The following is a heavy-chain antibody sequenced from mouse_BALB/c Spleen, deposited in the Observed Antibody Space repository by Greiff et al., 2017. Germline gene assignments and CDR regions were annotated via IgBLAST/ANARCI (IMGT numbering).Heavy chain of an antibody. Sequence: QVQLQQSGAELARPGASVKLSCKASGYTFTSYWMQWVKQRPGQGLEWIGAIYPGDGDTRYTQKFKGKATLTADKSSSTAYMQLSSLASEDSAVYYCAQFHWDFDYWGQGTTLTVSS. D-gene: IGHD4-1*01. V-gene: IGHV1-87*01. CDR1: GYTFTSYW. CDR3: AQFHWDFDY. J-gene: IGHJ2*01. CDR2: IYPGDGDT.